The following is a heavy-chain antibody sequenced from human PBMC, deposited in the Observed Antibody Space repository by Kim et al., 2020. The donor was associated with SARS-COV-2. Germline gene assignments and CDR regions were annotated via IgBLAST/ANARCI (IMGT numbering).Heavy chain of an antibody. D-gene: IGHD6-19*01. J-gene: IGHJ4*02. V-gene: IGHV3-74*01. CDR3: ARRAYSSGWWYFDF. Sequence: ADSVKGRFTISRDNATNALYLQMNSLRVEDTAVYYCARRAYSSGWWYFDFWGQGTLVTVSS.